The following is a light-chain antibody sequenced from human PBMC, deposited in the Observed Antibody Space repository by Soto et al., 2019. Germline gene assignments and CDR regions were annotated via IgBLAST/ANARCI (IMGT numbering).Light chain of an antibody. V-gene: IGLV9-49*01. J-gene: IGLJ2*01. CDR2: VGTGGIVG. CDR1: RGYSNYK. Sequence: QAVVTQPPSASASLGASVTLTCTLSRGYSNYKVDWYQQRPGKGPRFVMRVGTGGIVGSKGDGIPDRFSVLGSGLNRYLTIKNIQEEDESDYHCGADHGSGSNFLVVFGGGTKLTVL. CDR3: GADHGSGSNFLVV.